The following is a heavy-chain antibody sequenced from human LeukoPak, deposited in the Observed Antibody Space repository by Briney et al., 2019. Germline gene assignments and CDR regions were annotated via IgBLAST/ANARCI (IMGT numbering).Heavy chain of an antibody. CDR1: GGSISSSSYY. D-gene: IGHD1-26*01. J-gene: IGHJ4*02. V-gene: IGHV4-39*07. Sequence: SETLSLTCTVSGGSISSSSYYWGWIRQPPGKGLEWIGSIYYSGSTYYNPSLKSRVTTSVDTSKNQFSLKLSSVTAADTAVYYCAREGLVGATKRGFDYWGQGTLVTVSS. CDR2: IYYSGST. CDR3: AREGLVGATKRGFDY.